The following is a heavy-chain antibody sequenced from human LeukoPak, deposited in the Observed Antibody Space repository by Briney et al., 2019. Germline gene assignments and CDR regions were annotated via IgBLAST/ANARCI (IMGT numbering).Heavy chain of an antibody. CDR3: ARGTTIFGVVARAFDI. CDR2: IYYSGST. V-gene: IGHV4-39*07. J-gene: IGHJ3*02. Sequence: PSETLSLTCTVSGGSISSSSYYWGWIRQPPGKGLEWIGSIYYSGSTYYNPSLKSRVTISVDTSKNQFSLKLSSVTAADTAVYYCARGTTIFGVVARAFDIWGQGTMVTVSS. D-gene: IGHD3-3*01. CDR1: GGSISSSSYY.